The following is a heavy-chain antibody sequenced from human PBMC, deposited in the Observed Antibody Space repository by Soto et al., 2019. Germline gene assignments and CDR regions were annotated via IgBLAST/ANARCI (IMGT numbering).Heavy chain of an antibody. CDR1: GFTFTSYG. J-gene: IGHJ4*02. V-gene: IGHV3-30*03. Sequence: QAHLVESGGGVVQPGRSLRLSCAASGFTFTSYGMHWVRQAPGTRLEWVAVISYDGGLQHYADSVKGRFTISRDNSKHMVLLQMNSLRAEDTAVYYCVSDRGYGHASVPYSWGQGTLVSVSS. CDR3: VSDRGYGHASVPYS. D-gene: IGHD5-18*01. CDR2: ISYDGGLQ.